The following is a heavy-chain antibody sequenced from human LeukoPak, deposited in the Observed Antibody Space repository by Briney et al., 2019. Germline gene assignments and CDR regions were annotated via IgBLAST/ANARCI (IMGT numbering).Heavy chain of an antibody. Sequence: SETLSLTCAVYGGSFSGYYWSWIRQHPGKGLEWIGYIYYSGSTYYNPSLKSRVTISVDTSKNQFSLKLSSVTAADTAVYYCARRPDSSGYYSFDYWGQGTLVTVSS. CDR3: ARRPDSSGYYSFDY. CDR1: GGSFSGYY. CDR2: IYYSGST. J-gene: IGHJ4*02. D-gene: IGHD3-22*01. V-gene: IGHV4-31*11.